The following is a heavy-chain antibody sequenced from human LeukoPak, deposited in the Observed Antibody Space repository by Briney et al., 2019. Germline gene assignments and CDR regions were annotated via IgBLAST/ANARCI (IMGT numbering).Heavy chain of an antibody. D-gene: IGHD3-10*01. CDR3: ASGAYGSGSNCNF. J-gene: IGHJ4*02. CDR2: INTDRSST. V-gene: IGHV3-74*01. CDR1: GFTFRSYC. Sequence: GGSLRLSCAVSGFTFRSYCMHGVRQSPGKGVVWVTRINTDRSSTSYADAVKGSFTISRDNAKYTLYLQMSTLSAADTAVYNCASGAYGSGSNCNFWGQGTLVTVPS.